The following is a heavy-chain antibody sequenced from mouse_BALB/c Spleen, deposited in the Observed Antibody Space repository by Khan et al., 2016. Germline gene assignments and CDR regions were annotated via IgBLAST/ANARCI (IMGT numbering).Heavy chain of an antibody. CDR3: LRDAMDY. Sequence: VQLQQSGPDLVKPGASVKISCKASDYSFSGYYLDWVKQSHEKSLEWIGRVNPNNGASKYNQKFKGKAILTVDRSSTTAYMELRTLTSEDSAVYYCLRDAMDYWGQGTSVTVSS. CDR2: VNPNNGAS. J-gene: IGHJ4*01. CDR1: DYSFSGYY. V-gene: IGHV1-18*01. D-gene: IGHD3-1*01.